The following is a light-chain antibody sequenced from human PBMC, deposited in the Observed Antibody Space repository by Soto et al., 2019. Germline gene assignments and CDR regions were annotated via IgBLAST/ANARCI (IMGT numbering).Light chain of an antibody. CDR2: KAS. J-gene: IGKJ1*01. Sequence: DIQMTQSPSTLSASVVDRVTITCRASQSIRTWLAWYQQKPGKAPKLLIYKASSLESGVPSRFSGSGSGTDFTLTISSLQPDDFATYYCQQYNSYSRTFGQGTKVDIK. V-gene: IGKV1-5*03. CDR1: QSIRTW. CDR3: QQYNSYSRT.